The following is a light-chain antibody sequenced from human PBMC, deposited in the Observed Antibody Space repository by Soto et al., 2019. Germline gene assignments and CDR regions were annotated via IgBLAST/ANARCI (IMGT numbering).Light chain of an antibody. J-gene: IGKJ3*01. CDR3: QQRSNWPIT. CDR1: QSVSSY. Sequence: EIVLTQSPATLSLSPGERATLSCRASQSVSSYLAWYQQKPGQAPRLLIYDASNRATAIPARFSGSGSGTDFTLTISSLEPVDFAVYYCQQRSNWPITFGPGTKVEIK. V-gene: IGKV3-11*01. CDR2: DAS.